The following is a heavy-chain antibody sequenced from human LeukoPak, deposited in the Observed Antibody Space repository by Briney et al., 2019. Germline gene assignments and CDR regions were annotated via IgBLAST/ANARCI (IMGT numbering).Heavy chain of an antibody. V-gene: IGHV4-61*02. J-gene: IGHJ5*02. CDR1: GGSISSGSYY. CDR2: IYTSGST. CDR3: AREGTVRGAALRGWFDP. D-gene: IGHD3-10*01. Sequence: SETLSLTCTVSGGSISSGSYYWSWIRQPAGKGLEWIGRIYTSGSTNYNPSLKSRVTISVDTSKNQFSLKLSSVTAADTAVYYCAREGTVRGAALRGWFDPWGQGTLVTISS.